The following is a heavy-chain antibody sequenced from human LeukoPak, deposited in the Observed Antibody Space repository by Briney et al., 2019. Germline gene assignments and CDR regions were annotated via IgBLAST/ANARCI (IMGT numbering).Heavy chain of an antibody. CDR1: GGSFSGYY. CDR3: ARHRYWFDP. Sequence: SETLSLTCAVYGGSFSGYYWSWICQPPGKGLEWIGEINHSGSTNYNPSLKSRVTISVDTSKNQFSLKLSSVTAADTAVYYCARHRYWFDPWGQGTLVTVSS. V-gene: IGHV4-34*01. J-gene: IGHJ5*02. CDR2: INHSGST.